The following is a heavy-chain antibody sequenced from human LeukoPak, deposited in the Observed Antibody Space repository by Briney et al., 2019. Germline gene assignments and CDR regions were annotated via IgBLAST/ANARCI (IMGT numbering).Heavy chain of an antibody. D-gene: IGHD2-15*01. CDR2: ISQNGYT. CDR1: GASIGSYY. J-gene: IGHJ6*02. Sequence: SETLSLTCTVSGASIGSYYWSWIRQPPGKGLEWIGYISQNGYTKYTPSLKSRVTISRDTSENQFSLILSSVTAEDTAVYYCTRHDVVAVIGHGMAVWGQGTTVTVSS. V-gene: IGHV4-59*08. CDR3: TRHDVVAVIGHGMAV.